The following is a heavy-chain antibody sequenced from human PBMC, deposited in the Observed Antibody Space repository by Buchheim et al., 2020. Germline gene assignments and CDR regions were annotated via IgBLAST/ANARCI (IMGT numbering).Heavy chain of an antibody. CDR1: GFTFSTYN. J-gene: IGHJ6*02. Sequence: EVQLVESGGGLVQPGGSLRLSCAASGFTFSTYNMNWVRQAPGKGLEWVSYITTSSNTIYYADSVKGRFTISRDNAKNSLYLQMNSLRAEDTAVYYCARIHDYYYGMDVWGQGTT. CDR2: ITTSSNTI. V-gene: IGHV3-48*01. CDR3: ARIHDYYYGMDV.